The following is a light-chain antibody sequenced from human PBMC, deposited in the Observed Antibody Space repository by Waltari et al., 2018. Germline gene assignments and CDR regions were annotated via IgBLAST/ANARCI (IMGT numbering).Light chain of an antibody. V-gene: IGKV3-11*01. CDR1: QSVSSY. CDR2: DAS. CDR3: QQRSNWPPYT. Sequence: EIVLTQSPATLSFSPGARPTLPCRASQSVSSYLAWYQQKPGQAPRLLIYDASNRATGIPARFSGSGSGTDFTLTISSLEPEDFAVYYCQQRSNWPPYTFGQGTKLEIK. J-gene: IGKJ2*01.